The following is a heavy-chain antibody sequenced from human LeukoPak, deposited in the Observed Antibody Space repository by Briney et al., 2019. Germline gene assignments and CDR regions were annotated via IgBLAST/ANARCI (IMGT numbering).Heavy chain of an antibody. V-gene: IGHV1-18*01. Sequence: ASVKVSRKASGGTFSSYAISWVRQAPGQGLEWMGWISAYNGNTNYAQKLQGRVTMTTDTSTSTAYMDLRSLRSDDTAVYYCARDGYSGYDRFDYWGQGTLVTVSS. CDR2: ISAYNGNT. J-gene: IGHJ4*02. CDR3: ARDGYSGYDRFDY. CDR1: GGTFSSYA. D-gene: IGHD5-12*01.